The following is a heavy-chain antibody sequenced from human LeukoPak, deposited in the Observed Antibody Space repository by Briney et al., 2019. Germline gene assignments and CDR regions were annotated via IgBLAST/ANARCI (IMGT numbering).Heavy chain of an antibody. D-gene: IGHD3-3*01. CDR2: ISGSGTST. V-gene: IGHV3-23*01. J-gene: IGHJ4*02. CDR1: GFTFSSYA. Sequence: GGSLRLSCAASGFTFSSYAMSWVRQAPGKGLEWVSVISGSGTSTYYADSVRGRFTISRDNSKNTLYLQMNSLRAEDTAVYYCAPHPNYDFWSGYYSYFDYWGQGTLVTVSS. CDR3: APHPNYDFWSGYYSYFDY.